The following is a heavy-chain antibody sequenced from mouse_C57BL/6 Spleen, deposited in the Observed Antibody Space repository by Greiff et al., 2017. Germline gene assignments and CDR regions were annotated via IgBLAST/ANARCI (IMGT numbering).Heavy chain of an antibody. CDR2: IDPENGDT. D-gene: IGHD1-1*01. V-gene: IGHV14-4*01. CDR1: GFNIKDDY. CDR3: TTPITTVVAYYFDY. Sequence: VQLKESGAELVRPGASVKLSCTASGFNIKDDYMHWVKQRPEQGLEWIGWIDPENGDTEYASKFQGKATITADTSSNTAYLQLSSLTSEDTAVYYCTTPITTVVAYYFDYWGPGTTLTVSS. J-gene: IGHJ2*01.